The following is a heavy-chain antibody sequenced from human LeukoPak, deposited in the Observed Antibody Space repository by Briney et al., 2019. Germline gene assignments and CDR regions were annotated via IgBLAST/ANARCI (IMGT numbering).Heavy chain of an antibody. J-gene: IGHJ6*03. CDR1: GFTFSNAR. CDR2: IKSKTDGGTT. CDR3: TTDLGYSGYDPLYYYYYYMDV. D-gene: IGHD5-12*01. V-gene: IGHV3-15*01. Sequence: GGSLRLSCAASGFTFSNARMSWVRQAPGKGLEWVGRIKSKTDGGTTDYAAPVKGSFTISRDDSKNTLYLQMNSLITEDTAVYYCTTDLGYSGYDPLYYYYYYMDVWGKGTTVTVSS.